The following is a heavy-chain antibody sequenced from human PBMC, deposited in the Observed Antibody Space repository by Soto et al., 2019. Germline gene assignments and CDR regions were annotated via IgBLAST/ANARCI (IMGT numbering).Heavy chain of an antibody. D-gene: IGHD3-10*01. Sequence: EVQLLESGGGLGRPGGSLRLSCTTSGFPFINFALSWVRQAPGKGLEWVSTIGGRADNTYYADRVKGRFTISRDMSNSTLFLQLNSLGDEDTAIYCAMGFEFGELSYWGQGTPVYVSS. CDR1: GFPFINFA. V-gene: IGHV3-23*01. CDR2: IGGRADNT. J-gene: IGHJ4*02. CDR3: AMGFEFGELSY.